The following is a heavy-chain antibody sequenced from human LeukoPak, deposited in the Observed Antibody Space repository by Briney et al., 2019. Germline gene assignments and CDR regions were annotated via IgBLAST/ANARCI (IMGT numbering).Heavy chain of an antibody. D-gene: IGHD5-24*01. J-gene: IGHJ4*02. Sequence: PSETLSLTCTVSGGSISSYYCRWIRQPPGKGLEWMGYIYYSGSTNYNPPLKSRVTISVDTSKTQFSLKLSSVTAADTAVYYCARARREMVDYWGQGTLVTVSS. CDR3: ARARREMVDY. CDR1: GGSISSYY. V-gene: IGHV4-59*01. CDR2: IYYSGST.